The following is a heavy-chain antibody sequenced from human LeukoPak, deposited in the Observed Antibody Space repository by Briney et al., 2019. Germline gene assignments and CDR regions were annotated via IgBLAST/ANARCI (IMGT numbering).Heavy chain of an antibody. V-gene: IGHV3-21*01. CDR2: ISSSSSYI. CDR3: ARDREQLVGLIDY. CDR1: GFTFSSYS. Sequence: GGSLRLSCAASGFTFSSYSMNWVRQAPGKGLEWVSSISSSSSYIYYADSVKGRFTISRDNAKNSLYLQMNSPRAEDTAVYYCARDREQLVGLIDYWGQGTLVTVSS. D-gene: IGHD6-6*01. J-gene: IGHJ4*02.